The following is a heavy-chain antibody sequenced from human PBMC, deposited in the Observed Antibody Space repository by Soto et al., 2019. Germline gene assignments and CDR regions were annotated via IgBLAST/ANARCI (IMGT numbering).Heavy chain of an antibody. CDR2: INHSGST. J-gene: IGHJ4*02. D-gene: IGHD3-22*01. Sequence: PSETLSLTCAVYGGSFSGYYWSWIRQPPGKGLEWIGEINHSGSTNYNPSLKSRVTISVDTSKNQFSLKLSSVTAADTAVYYCARNGNYYDSSGYLHWGQGTLVTVSS. V-gene: IGHV4-34*01. CDR3: ARNGNYYDSSGYLH. CDR1: GGSFSGYY.